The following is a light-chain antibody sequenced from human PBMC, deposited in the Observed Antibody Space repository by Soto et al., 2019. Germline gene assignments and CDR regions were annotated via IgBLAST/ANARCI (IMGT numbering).Light chain of an antibody. CDR1: GSNVGNHY. Sequence: QSVLTQPPSVSAAPGQKVTISCAGSGSNVGNHYVSWYQQLPGTAPKLLIYDDNKRPSGIPDRFSGSKSATSATLGITGLQAGDEADYYCGAWDGGLSAYVFGPGTKVTVL. V-gene: IGLV1-51*01. CDR2: DDN. J-gene: IGLJ1*01. CDR3: GAWDGGLSAYV.